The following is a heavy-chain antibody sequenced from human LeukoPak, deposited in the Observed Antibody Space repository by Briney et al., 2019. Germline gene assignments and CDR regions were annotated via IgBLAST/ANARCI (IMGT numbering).Heavy chain of an antibody. V-gene: IGHV3-23*01. CDR1: GFTFSSYA. J-gene: IGHJ4*02. Sequence: PGGSLRLSCAASGFTFSSYAMSWVRQAPGKGLEWVSAISGSGGSPYYADSVKGRFTISRDNSKNTLYLQMNSLRAEDTAVYYCAKVEGFGATEYYFDYWGQGTLVTVSS. CDR2: ISGSGGSP. D-gene: IGHD1-26*01. CDR3: AKVEGFGATEYYFDY.